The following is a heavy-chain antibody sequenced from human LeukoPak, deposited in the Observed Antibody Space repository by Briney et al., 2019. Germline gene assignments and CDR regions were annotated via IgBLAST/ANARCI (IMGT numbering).Heavy chain of an antibody. CDR2: INPSGGST. CDR3: ARDRRPAQTLIIAAAGTGYMDV. CDR1: GYTFTSYY. V-gene: IGHV1-46*01. Sequence: ASVKVSCKASGYTFTSYYMHWVRQAPGQGLEWMGIINPSGGSTSYAQKFQGRVTMTRDTSTSTVYMELSSLRSEDRAVYYCARDRRPAQTLIIAAAGTGYMDVWGKGTTVTVSS. J-gene: IGHJ6*03. D-gene: IGHD6-13*01.